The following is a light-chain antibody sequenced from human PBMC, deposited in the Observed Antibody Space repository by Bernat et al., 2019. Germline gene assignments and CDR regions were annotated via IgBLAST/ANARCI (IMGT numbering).Light chain of an antibody. V-gene: IGLV2-18*02. CDR2: EVS. CDR3: SSFTSSSTLL. Sequence: QSALTQPPSVSGSPGQSVAISCTGTSSDVGSYNRVSWYQQPPGTAPKLIIYEVSHPPSGVPERFSATKSGNTGSLTISGLQAADEADYCCSSFTSSSTLLFGGGTKLTVL. CDR1: SSDVGSYNR. J-gene: IGLJ2*01.